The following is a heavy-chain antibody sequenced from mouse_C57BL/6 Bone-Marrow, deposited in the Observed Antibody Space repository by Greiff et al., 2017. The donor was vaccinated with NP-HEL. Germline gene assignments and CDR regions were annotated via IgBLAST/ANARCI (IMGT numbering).Heavy chain of an antibody. D-gene: IGHD1-1*01. CDR3: ARVSTTVVASNYFDY. CDR1: GFNIQDYY. J-gene: IGHJ2*01. CDR2: IDPEDGET. Sequence: DVQLQQSGAELVKPGASVKLSCTASGFNIQDYYMHWVKQRTEQGLEWIGRIDPEDGETKYAPKFQGKATITADTSSNTAYLQLSSLTSEDTAVYYCARVSTTVVASNYFDYWGQGTTLTVSS. V-gene: IGHV14-2*01.